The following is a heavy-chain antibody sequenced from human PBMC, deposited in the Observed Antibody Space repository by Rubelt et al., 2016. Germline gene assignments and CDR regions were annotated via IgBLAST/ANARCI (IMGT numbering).Heavy chain of an antibody. Sequence: QVQLVQSGAEVKKPGASVKVSCKASGYTFTSYGISWVRQAPGQGLEWMGWINPNSGGTNYAQKFQGWVTMTRDTSISTAYMELSRLRSDDTAVYYCAREAGYSYGSYYYYYGMDVWGQGTTVTVSS. CDR2: INPNSGGT. CDR3: AREAGYSYGSYYYYYGMDV. D-gene: IGHD5-18*01. V-gene: IGHV1-2*04. J-gene: IGHJ6*02. CDR1: GYTFTSYG.